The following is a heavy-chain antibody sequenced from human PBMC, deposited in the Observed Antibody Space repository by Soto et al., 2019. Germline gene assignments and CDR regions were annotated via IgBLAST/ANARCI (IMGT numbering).Heavy chain of an antibody. V-gene: IGHV3-23*01. D-gene: IGHD3-10*01. CDR3: LRAYYHVSASNYGISLES. Sequence: GGSLRLSCAASGFPFNNYAMTLVRQAPGKGPEWVSTVLHTGGGTFYADSVRGRFIISRDNSKDTLYLQMNSLRAEDTAVYQCLRAYYHVSASNYGISLESWGEGTLVTVSS. J-gene: IGHJ4*02. CDR2: VLHTGGGT. CDR1: GFPFNNYA.